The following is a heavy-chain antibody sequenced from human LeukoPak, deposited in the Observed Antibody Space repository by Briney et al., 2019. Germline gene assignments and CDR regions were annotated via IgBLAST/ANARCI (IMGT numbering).Heavy chain of an antibody. V-gene: IGHV4-38-2*01. J-gene: IGHJ3*02. CDR2: IYHSGST. CDR1: GYSISSGYY. CDR3: ARLITGTTTAFDI. D-gene: IGHD1-7*01. Sequence: PSETLSFTCAVSGYSISSGYYWGWIRQPPGKGLEWIGSIYHSGSTYYNPSLKSRVTISVDTSKNQFSLKLSSVTAADTAVYYCARLITGTTTAFDIWGQGTMVTVSS.